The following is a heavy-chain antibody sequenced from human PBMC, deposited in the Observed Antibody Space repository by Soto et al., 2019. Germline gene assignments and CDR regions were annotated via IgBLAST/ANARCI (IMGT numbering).Heavy chain of an antibody. J-gene: IGHJ5*02. CDR2: INAGNGNT. CDR3: ARVGDYYYDSSGYYYWSGFDP. V-gene: IGHV1-3*01. CDR1: GYTFTSYA. D-gene: IGHD3-22*01. Sequence: ASVKVSCKASGYTFTSYAMHWVRQAPGQGLEWMGWINAGNGNTKYSQKFQGRVTITRDTSASTAYMELSSLRSEDTAVYYCARVGDYYYDSSGYYYWSGFDPWGQGTLVTVSS.